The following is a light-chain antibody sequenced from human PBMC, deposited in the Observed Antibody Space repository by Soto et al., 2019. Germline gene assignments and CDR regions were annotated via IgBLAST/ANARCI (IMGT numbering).Light chain of an antibody. Sequence: QSVLTQPPSASGSPGQSVTISCTGTSSDVGGYNYVSWYQQHPGKAPKLMIYEVSKRPSGVPDRFSGSKSGNTASLTVSGLQAEDEADYYCSSYAGSFFYVFGTGTKVTVL. V-gene: IGLV2-8*01. CDR1: SSDVGGYNY. CDR2: EVS. J-gene: IGLJ1*01. CDR3: SSYAGSFFYV.